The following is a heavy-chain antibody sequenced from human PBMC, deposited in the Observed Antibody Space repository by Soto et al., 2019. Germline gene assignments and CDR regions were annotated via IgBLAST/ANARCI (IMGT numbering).Heavy chain of an antibody. D-gene: IGHD3-10*01. CDR2: MNPNSGNT. CDR1: GYTFINYD. Sequence: SVKVSCKASGYTFINYDINWVRQATGQGLEWMGWMNPNSGNTGYAQKLQGRVTMTRNTSISTAYMELSSLRSEDTAVYYCARRYQAFGKYYFDYWGQGTLVTVSS. CDR3: ARRYQAFGKYYFDY. V-gene: IGHV1-8*01. J-gene: IGHJ4*02.